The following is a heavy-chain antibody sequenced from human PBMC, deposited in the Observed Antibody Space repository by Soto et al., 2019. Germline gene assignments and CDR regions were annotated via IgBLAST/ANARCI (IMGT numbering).Heavy chain of an antibody. CDR2: INPSGGST. D-gene: IGHD6-19*01. J-gene: IGHJ4*02. Sequence: GASVKGSWKASGYTFTRDYMHWVGQAPGQGLEWMGIINPSGGSTSYAQKFQGRVTMTRDTSTSTVYMELSSLRSEDTAVYYCARLAVAGPLGVDYWGQGTLVTVSS. CDR3: ARLAVAGPLGVDY. V-gene: IGHV1-46*03. CDR1: GYTFTRDY.